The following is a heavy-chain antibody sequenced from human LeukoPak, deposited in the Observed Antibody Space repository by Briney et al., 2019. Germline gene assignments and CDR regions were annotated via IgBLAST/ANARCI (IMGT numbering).Heavy chain of an antibody. CDR2: ISGSGVTT. CDR1: GFAFSSYA. J-gene: IGHJ4*02. CDR3: ATSPCSGGSCYSGYFDL. Sequence: GVSLRLSCAASGFAFSSYAMNWVRQAPGKGLEWVSIISGSGVTTYYADSVKGRFTISRDSSRNTLYLQMNSLRAEDTAIYYCATSPCSGGSCYSGYFDLWGQGTLVTVSS. V-gene: IGHV3-23*01. D-gene: IGHD2-15*01.